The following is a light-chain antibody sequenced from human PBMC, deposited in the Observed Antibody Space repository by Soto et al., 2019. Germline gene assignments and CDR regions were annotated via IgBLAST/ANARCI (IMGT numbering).Light chain of an antibody. Sequence: QSVLTQPPSVSGAPGQRVTISCTGSYSNIGAGYEVHWYQQIPGTAPKLLISGHNNRPSEVPDRFFGSKSGTAASLTIIGLQAEDEADYYCQSYDSSLSGSGVFGGGTKVTVL. V-gene: IGLV1-40*01. J-gene: IGLJ3*02. CDR1: YSNIGAGYE. CDR2: GHN. CDR3: QSYDSSLSGSGV.